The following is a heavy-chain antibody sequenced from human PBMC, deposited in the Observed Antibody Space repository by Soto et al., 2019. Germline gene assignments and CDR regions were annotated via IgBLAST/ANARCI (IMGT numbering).Heavy chain of an antibody. CDR2: MNPNSGNT. J-gene: IGHJ3*02. V-gene: IGHV1-8*02. D-gene: IGHD6-6*01. CDR1: GYTFTSYG. Sequence: ASVKVSCKASGYTFTSYGINWVRQATGQGLEWMGWMNPNSGNTGYAQKFQGRVTMTRNTSISTAYMELSSLRSEDTAVYYCARPSSSSSTYAFDIWGQGTMVTVSS. CDR3: ARPSSSSSTYAFDI.